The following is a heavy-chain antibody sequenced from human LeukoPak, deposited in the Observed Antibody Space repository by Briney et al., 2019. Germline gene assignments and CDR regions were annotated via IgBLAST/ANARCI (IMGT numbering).Heavy chain of an antibody. D-gene: IGHD3-16*01. CDR3: AKDQFGERYGDYVDY. Sequence: GGSLRLSCAASGFTFSSYGMRWVRQAPGKGLEWVAFIRYDGSNKYYADSVKGRFTISRDNSKNTLYLQMNSLRAEDTAVYYCAKDQFGERYGDYVDYWGQGTLVTVSS. J-gene: IGHJ4*02. CDR2: IRYDGSNK. V-gene: IGHV3-30*02. CDR1: GFTFSSYG.